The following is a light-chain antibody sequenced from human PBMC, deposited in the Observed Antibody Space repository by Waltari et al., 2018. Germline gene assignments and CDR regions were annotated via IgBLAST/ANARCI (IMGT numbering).Light chain of an antibody. CDR2: DVT. V-gene: IGLV2-14*01. J-gene: IGLJ1*01. CDR1: SSDVGNYNY. Sequence: QSALTQPASVSGSPGQSIAISCTATSSDVGNYNYVSSYQQHPGKAPKLMIYDVTSRPSGVSNRFSGSKSGNTASLTISGLQAEDEADYYCSSYTNSNTYVFGPGTKVTVL. CDR3: SSYTNSNTYV.